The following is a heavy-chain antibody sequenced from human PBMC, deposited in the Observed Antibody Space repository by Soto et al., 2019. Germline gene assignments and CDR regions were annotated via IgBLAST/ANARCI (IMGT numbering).Heavy chain of an antibody. CDR2: MNPNSGNT. CDR1: GYTFTSYD. V-gene: IGHV1-8*01. CDR3: ARGGYYYDSSAYYRPFDY. J-gene: IGHJ4*02. D-gene: IGHD3-22*01. Sequence: HVQLVQSGAEVKKPGASVKVSCKASGYTFTSYDINWVRQATGQGLEWMGWMNPNSGNTGYAQKFQDRANMIGSTSINPAYMELSSLRSEDTAVYYCARGGYYYDSSAYYRPFDYWGQGTLVTVSS.